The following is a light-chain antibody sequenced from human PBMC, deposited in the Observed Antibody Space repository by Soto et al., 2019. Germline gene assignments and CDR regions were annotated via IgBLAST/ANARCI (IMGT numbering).Light chain of an antibody. V-gene: IGKV1-33*01. J-gene: IGKJ4*01. CDR3: QQYDNLPLT. Sequence: DIQMTQSPSSLSASVGDRVTITCQASQDIKNYLNWYQQKSGKAPKLLIYDASDLETGVPSRFSGGGSGTDFTFTISSLQPEDFATYYCQQYDNLPLTFGGGTKVDIK. CDR2: DAS. CDR1: QDIKNY.